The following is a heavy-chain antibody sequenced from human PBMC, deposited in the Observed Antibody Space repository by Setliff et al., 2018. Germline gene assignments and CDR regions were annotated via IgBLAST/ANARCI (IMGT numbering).Heavy chain of an antibody. CDR3: AREGYYGSGSYGY. D-gene: IGHD3-10*01. CDR2: IIHSGST. V-gene: IGHV4-34*12. Sequence: SETLSLTCAVYGGSFSGYYWSWIRQPPGKRLEWIGEIIHSGSTNYNPSLKSRVTISVDTSKNQFSLKLSSVTAADTAVYYCAREGYYGSGSYGYWGQGTLVTVSS. CDR1: GGSFSGYY. J-gene: IGHJ4*02.